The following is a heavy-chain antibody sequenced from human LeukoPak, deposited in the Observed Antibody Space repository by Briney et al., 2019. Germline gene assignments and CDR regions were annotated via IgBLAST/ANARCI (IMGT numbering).Heavy chain of an antibody. D-gene: IGHD1-1*01. V-gene: IGHV4-38-2*02. CDR3: ATERERRITD. CDR1: GFSISLGYY. CDR2: IHPSGTT. Sequence: SETLSLTCDVSGFSISLGYYWVWIRQPAGQGLEWIGSIHPSGTTFYNSSLYSRITMTIDAPKNQFSLRLSLVTAVDTAVYFCATERERRITDWGQGTLVTVSS. J-gene: IGHJ4*02.